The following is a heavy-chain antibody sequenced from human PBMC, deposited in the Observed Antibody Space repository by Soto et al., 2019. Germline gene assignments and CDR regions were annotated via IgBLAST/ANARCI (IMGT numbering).Heavy chain of an antibody. V-gene: IGHV3-73*01. CDR3: TRLRYYYYYMDV. J-gene: IGHJ6*03. Sequence: GGYLRLSCAASGFTFSGSAMHWVRQASGKGLEWVGRIRSKANNYATAYAVSVKGRFTISRDDSKNTAFLQMNSLKTEDTAVYYCTRLRYYYYYMDVWGKGTTVTVSS. CDR2: IRSKANNYAT. CDR1: GFTFSGSA.